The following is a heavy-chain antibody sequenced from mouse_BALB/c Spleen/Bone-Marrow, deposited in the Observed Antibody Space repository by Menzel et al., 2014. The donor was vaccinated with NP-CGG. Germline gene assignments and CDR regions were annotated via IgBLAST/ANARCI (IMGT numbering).Heavy chain of an antibody. CDR2: IDPSDSET. V-gene: IGHV1-69*02. D-gene: IGHD2-1*01. CDR3: ARDGNYYFDY. J-gene: IGHJ2*01. Sequence: QVQLQQSGAELVKPGAPVKLSCKASGYTFTRYWMNWVKQRPGRGLEWIGRIDPSDSETHYNQKFKDKATLTVDKSSSTAYIQLSSLTSEDSAVYYCARDGNYYFDYWGQGITLTVSS. CDR1: GYTFTRYW.